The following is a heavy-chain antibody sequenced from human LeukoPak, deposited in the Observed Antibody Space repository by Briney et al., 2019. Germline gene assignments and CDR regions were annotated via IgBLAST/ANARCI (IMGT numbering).Heavy chain of an antibody. CDR2: ISGSGGST. J-gene: IGHJ6*02. D-gene: IGHD3-9*01. CDR3: AKDSLRDFDWTFASGPFRYYYYGMDF. CDR1: GFTFSSYA. V-gene: IGHV3-23*01. Sequence: QPGGSLRLSRAASGFTFSSYAMSWVRQAPGKGLEWVSAISGSGGSTYYADSVKGRFTISRDNSKNTLYLQMNSLRAEDTAVYYCAKDSLRDFDWTFASGPFRYYYYGMDFWGQGTTVTVSS.